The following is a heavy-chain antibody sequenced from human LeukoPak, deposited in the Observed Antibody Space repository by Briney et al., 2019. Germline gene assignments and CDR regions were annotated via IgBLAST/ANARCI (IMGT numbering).Heavy chain of an antibody. D-gene: IGHD5-12*01. Sequence: SETLSLTCTVSGGSISSYYWSWIRQPPGKGLEWIGYIYYSGSTNYNPSLKSRVTISVDTSKNQFSLKLSSVTAADTAVCYCARHEMATIGLDYWGQGTLVTVSS. J-gene: IGHJ4*02. CDR3: ARHEMATIGLDY. CDR2: IYYSGST. V-gene: IGHV4-59*08. CDR1: GGSISSYY.